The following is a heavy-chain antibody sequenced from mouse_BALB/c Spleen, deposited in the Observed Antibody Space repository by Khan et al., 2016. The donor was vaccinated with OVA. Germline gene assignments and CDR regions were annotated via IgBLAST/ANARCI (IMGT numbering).Heavy chain of an antibody. Sequence: DVKLQQSGTVLARPGASVEMSCKASGYIFTSYWIHWVKQRPGQGLEWLGSIYPGNSDTNYKQRFKGKAKLTAVTSTSTAYMELSSLTNEDSAVYYCTRWGYWFAYWGQGTLVTVSA. D-gene: IGHD3-1*01. CDR3: TRWGYWFAY. CDR2: IYPGNSDT. CDR1: GYIFTSYW. J-gene: IGHJ3*01. V-gene: IGHV1-5*01.